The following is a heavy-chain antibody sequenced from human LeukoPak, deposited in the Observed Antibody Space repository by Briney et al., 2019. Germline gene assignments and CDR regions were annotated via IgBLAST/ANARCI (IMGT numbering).Heavy chain of an antibody. CDR1: GGSISSYY. Sequence: SETLSLTCTVSGGSISSYYWSWIRQPPGKGLEWIGHVYYSGSTNYNPSLKSRVTMSLDTSKNQFSLKLSSVTAADTAVYYCARHRARWLVDYWGQGTLVTVSS. CDR2: VYYSGST. D-gene: IGHD6-19*01. J-gene: IGHJ4*02. V-gene: IGHV4-59*08. CDR3: ARHRARWLVDY.